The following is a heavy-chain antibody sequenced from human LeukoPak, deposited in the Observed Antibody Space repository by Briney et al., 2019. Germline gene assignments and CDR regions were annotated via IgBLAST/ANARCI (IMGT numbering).Heavy chain of an antibody. J-gene: IGHJ3*02. CDR3: AREPDVDMSTFRGEAFDI. CDR2: IIPILGIA. D-gene: IGHD5-24*01. V-gene: IGHV1-69*04. CDR1: GGTFSSYA. Sequence: GASVKVSCKASGGTFSSYAISWVRQAPGQGLEWMERIIPILGIANYAQKFQGRVTITADKSTSTAYMGLSSLRSDDTAMYYCAREPDVDMSTFRGEAFDIWGQGTMVTVSS.